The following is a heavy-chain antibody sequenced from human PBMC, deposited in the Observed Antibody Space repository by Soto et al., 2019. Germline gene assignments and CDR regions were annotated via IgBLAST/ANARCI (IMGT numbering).Heavy chain of an antibody. CDR3: ARGGRIAASGHDYSGMDV. CDR1: GFTFSGSD. V-gene: IGHV3-73*01. Sequence: GESLKISCTAAGFTFSGSDIHWVRQASGKGLEWVGRIRSQPNNYATTYSESERGRFTFAREDTQNTAYLQMTSLRAADTAVYYCARGGRIAASGHDYSGMDVWGQGAMVTVSS. D-gene: IGHD6-13*01. J-gene: IGHJ6*02. CDR2: IRSQPNNYAT.